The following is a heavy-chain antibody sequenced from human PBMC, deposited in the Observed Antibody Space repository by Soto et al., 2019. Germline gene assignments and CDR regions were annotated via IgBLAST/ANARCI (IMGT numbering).Heavy chain of an antibody. D-gene: IGHD2-15*01. V-gene: IGHV3-21*01. CDR2: ISSSSSYI. J-gene: IGHJ4*02. CDR3: ARSVLRIGYYFDY. Sequence: GGSLRLSCAASGFTFSSYSMNWVRQAPGKGLEWVSSISSSSSYIYYADSVKGRFTISRDNAKNSLYLQMNSLRAEDTAVYYCARSVLRIGYYFDYRGQGTLVTVSS. CDR1: GFTFSSYS.